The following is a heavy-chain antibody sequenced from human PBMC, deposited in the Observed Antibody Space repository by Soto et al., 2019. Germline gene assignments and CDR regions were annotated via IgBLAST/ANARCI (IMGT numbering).Heavy chain of an antibody. CDR2: INSDGSST. CDR1: RFTFSSYW. J-gene: IGHJ6*02. CDR3: ARRREGYYYGLDV. Sequence: GGSLILSCAASRFTFSSYWMYWVRQAPGKGLVWVPRINSDGSSTRYADSVKGRFSISRDNSKSTLYLQMNTLRAEDTAVYYCARRREGYYYGLDVWGQGTTVTVSS. D-gene: IGHD1-26*01. V-gene: IGHV3-74*01.